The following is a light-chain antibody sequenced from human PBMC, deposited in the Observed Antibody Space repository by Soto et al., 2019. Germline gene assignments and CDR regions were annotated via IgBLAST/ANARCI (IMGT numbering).Light chain of an antibody. CDR3: QQSYSTPPYT. CDR2: AAS. Sequence: DLQMTQSPSSLSASVGDRVTITCRASQSISSYLNWYQQKPGKAPKLLIYAASSLQSGVPSRFSGSGSGTDFTLTISSLQPEDFATYYCQQSYSTPPYTCGQGTKLEIK. CDR1: QSISSY. V-gene: IGKV1-39*01. J-gene: IGKJ2*01.